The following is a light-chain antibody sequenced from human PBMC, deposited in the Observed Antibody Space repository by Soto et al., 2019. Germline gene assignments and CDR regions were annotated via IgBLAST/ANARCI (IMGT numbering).Light chain of an antibody. CDR1: SSDVGGYNF. CDR2: DVT. Sequence: QSVLTQPRSVSGSPGQSVTLSCTGTSSDVGGYNFVSWYQQHPGKAPKLMIYDVTKRPSGVPDRFSGSKSVNAASLTISGLQAEDEADYYCCSYAGTNTHVLFGGGTKVTVL. CDR3: CSYAGTNTHVL. V-gene: IGLV2-11*01. J-gene: IGLJ2*01.